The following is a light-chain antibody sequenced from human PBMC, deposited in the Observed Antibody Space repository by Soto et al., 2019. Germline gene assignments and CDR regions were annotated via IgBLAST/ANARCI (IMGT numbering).Light chain of an antibody. Sequence: EIVMTQSPATLSVSPGERATLSCRASQSISTSLAWYQRRPGQAPRLLIYAADTRATGIPARFSGSGSGMQFTLTINSLQSEDFAVYSCQQYESWPRTFGQGTKVDIK. J-gene: IGKJ1*01. V-gene: IGKV3-15*01. CDR3: QQYESWPRT. CDR1: QSISTS. CDR2: AAD.